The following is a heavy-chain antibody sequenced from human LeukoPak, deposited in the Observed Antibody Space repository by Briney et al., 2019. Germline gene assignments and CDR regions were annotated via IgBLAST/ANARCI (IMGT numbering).Heavy chain of an antibody. Sequence: SETLSLTCTVSGGSISSSSYYWGWIRQPPGKGLEWIGSIYYSGSTYYSPSLKSRVTISVDTSKNQFSLKLSSVTAADTAVYYCARAYSSGWYRGNYFDYWGQGTLVTVSS. D-gene: IGHD6-19*01. V-gene: IGHV4-39*01. CDR1: GGSISSSSYY. CDR3: ARAYSSGWYRGNYFDY. CDR2: IYYSGST. J-gene: IGHJ4*02.